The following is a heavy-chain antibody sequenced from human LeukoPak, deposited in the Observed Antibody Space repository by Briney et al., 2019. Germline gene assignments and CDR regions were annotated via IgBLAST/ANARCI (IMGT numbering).Heavy chain of an antibody. Sequence: GSLRLSCAASGFTVSTNYMSWVRQAPGKGLEWVSIFYSGGSRYYADSVKGRFTISRDTSKNTLYLQMNSLRVEDTAVYYCARDPSDGINVWGQGTTVTVS. CDR2: FYSGGSR. D-gene: IGHD6-6*01. CDR1: GFTVSTNY. V-gene: IGHV3-66*01. J-gene: IGHJ6*02. CDR3: ARDPSDGINV.